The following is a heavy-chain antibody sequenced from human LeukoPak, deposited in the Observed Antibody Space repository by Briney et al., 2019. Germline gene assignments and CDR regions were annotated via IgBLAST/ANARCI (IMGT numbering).Heavy chain of an antibody. CDR2: ISGSGGST. D-gene: IGHD3-10*01. J-gene: IGHJ4*02. Sequence: GSLRLSCAASGFTFSSYAMSWVRQAPGKGLEWVSAISGSGGSTYYADSVKGRFTISRDNSKNTLYLQMNSLRAEDTAVYYCGGARFGELPFDYWGQGTLVTVSS. CDR3: GGARFGELPFDY. CDR1: GFTFSSYA. V-gene: IGHV3-23*01.